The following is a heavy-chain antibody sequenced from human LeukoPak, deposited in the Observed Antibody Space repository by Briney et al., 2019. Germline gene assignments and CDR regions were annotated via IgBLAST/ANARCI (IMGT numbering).Heavy chain of an antibody. V-gene: IGHV4-59*08. CDR1: GGSISSSY. Sequence: PSETLSLTCTVSGGSISSSYWSWIRQPPGKGLEWIGYIHNSGRTNYNPSLKSRVTGFVDTSKNQVSLRLSSVTAADTAVYYCARHGTISSESYFDYWGRGALVTVSS. J-gene: IGHJ4*02. D-gene: IGHD1-14*01. CDR2: IHNSGRT. CDR3: ARHGTISSESYFDY.